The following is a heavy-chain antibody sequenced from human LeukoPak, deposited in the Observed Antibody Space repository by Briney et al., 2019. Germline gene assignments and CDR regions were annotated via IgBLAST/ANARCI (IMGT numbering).Heavy chain of an antibody. CDR3: ARHKVTNGVAYYYYMDV. CDR1: GYSFTSYW. J-gene: IGHJ6*03. D-gene: IGHD2-8*01. V-gene: IGHV5-51*01. Sequence: GESLKISCKGSGYSFTSYWFGWVRQMSGKGLEWMGIIYPGDSDTRYSPSFQGQVTISADKSISTAYLQWSSLKASDTAMYYCARHKVTNGVAYYYYMDVWGKGTTVTVSS. CDR2: IYPGDSDT.